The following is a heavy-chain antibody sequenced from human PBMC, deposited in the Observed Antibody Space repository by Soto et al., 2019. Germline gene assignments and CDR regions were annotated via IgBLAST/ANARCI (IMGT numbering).Heavy chain of an antibody. CDR2: IYYSGST. D-gene: IGHD3-22*01. Sequence: SETLSLTCTVSGGSISSYYWSWIRQPPGKGLEWIGYIYYSGSTNYNPSLKSRVTISVDASKNQFSLKLSSVTAADTAVYYCARVHAYYYDSSGYYYQYYFDYWGQGTLVTVSS. J-gene: IGHJ4*02. V-gene: IGHV4-59*01. CDR3: ARVHAYYYDSSGYYYQYYFDY. CDR1: GGSISSYY.